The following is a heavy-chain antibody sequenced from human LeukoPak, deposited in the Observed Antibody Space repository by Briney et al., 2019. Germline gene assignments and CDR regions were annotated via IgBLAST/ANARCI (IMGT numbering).Heavy chain of an antibody. D-gene: IGHD5/OR15-5a*01. CDR1: GYTFTSYF. CDR3: ARGDHVRIYAESAFDI. CDR2: INPSRGST. J-gene: IGHJ3*02. Sequence: ASVKVSCKASGYTFTSYFMHWVRQAPGQGLEWMGIINPSRGSTNYAQKFQGRVTMTRDTSTSTVYMELSSLRSEDTAVYYCARGDHVRIYAESAFDIWGQGTMVSVSS. V-gene: IGHV1-46*01.